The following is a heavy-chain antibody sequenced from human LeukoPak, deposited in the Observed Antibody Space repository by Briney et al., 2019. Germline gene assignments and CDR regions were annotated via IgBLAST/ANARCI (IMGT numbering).Heavy chain of an antibody. CDR3: ARATTAIDAFDI. V-gene: IGHV3-74*01. Sequence: GGSLRLSCAASGFTFSSYWMHWVRQTPGKGLVWVSRINSDGSSTSYADSVKGRFTISRDNAKNTLYLQMNSLRAEDTAVYYCARATTAIDAFDIWGQGTMVTVSS. CDR2: INSDGSST. CDR1: GFTFSSYW. J-gene: IGHJ3*02. D-gene: IGHD5-18*01.